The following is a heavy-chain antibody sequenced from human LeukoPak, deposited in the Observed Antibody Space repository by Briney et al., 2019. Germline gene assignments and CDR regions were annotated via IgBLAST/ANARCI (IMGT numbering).Heavy chain of an antibody. CDR1: AFTFSSNW. J-gene: IGHJ4*02. V-gene: IGHV3-7*01. Sequence: PRQCLRPSCAASAFTFSSNWMSCVRQAPGEGRGWVANIKKDGSEKYYVYSVKVRFTISRDNAKNSLYLQMNSLRAEDTAVYYCASGIAAAHYLNPIFDYWGQGTLVTVSS. CDR2: IKKDGSEK. D-gene: IGHD6-13*01. CDR3: ASGIAAAHYLNPIFDY.